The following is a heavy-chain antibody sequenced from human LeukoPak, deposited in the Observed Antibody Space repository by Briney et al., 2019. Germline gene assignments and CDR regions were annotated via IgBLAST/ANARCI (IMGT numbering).Heavy chain of an antibody. Sequence: SETLSLTCAVYGGSFSGYYWSWIRQPPGKGLEWIGEINHSGSTNYNPSLKSRVTISVDTSKNLFSLKLSSVTAADAAVYYCARGADIAVLVATSDAFDIWGQGTMVTVSS. CDR3: ARGADIAVLVATSDAFDI. CDR2: INHSGST. J-gene: IGHJ3*02. V-gene: IGHV4-34*01. D-gene: IGHD6-19*01. CDR1: GGSFSGYY.